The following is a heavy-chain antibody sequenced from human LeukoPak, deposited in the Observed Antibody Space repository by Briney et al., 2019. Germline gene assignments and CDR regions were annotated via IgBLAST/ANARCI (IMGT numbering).Heavy chain of an antibody. D-gene: IGHD3-3*01. J-gene: IGHJ4*01. CDR2: ISGRGDIT. CDR3: AKDQGSGHGSYTWGTFDY. CDR1: EFTVSRSY. V-gene: IGHV3-23*01. Sequence: GGSLRLSCAATEFTVSRSYMTWVRQAPGKGLEWVSGISGRGDITVYADSVKGRFTISRDNSRNTLYLQMNSLRAEDTAVYYCAKDQGSGHGSYTWGTFDYWGPETLVTVFS.